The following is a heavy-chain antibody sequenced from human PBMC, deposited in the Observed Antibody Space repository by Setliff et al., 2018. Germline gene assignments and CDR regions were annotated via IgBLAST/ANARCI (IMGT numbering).Heavy chain of an antibody. D-gene: IGHD2-8*01. Sequence: VASVKVSCKASGYTLSNSILSWVRQAPGQGLEWVGWISAYNGKTYSAQKFQDRVTLTTHTSTNMGYLELRDLRSDDTAVYYCLRLVRYCTKIACQATSGDEVWGRGTLVTVSS. J-gene: IGHJ4*02. V-gene: IGHV1-18*01. CDR3: LRLVRYCTKIACQATSGDEV. CDR2: ISAYNGKT. CDR1: GYTLSNSI.